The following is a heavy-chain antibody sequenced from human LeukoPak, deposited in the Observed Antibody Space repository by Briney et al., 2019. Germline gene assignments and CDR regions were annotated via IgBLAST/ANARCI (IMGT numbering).Heavy chain of an antibody. CDR1: GGSISSGGYS. J-gene: IGHJ5*02. CDR2: IYHSGST. Sequence: SETLSLTCVVSGGSISSGGYSWSWIRQPPGKGLEWIGYIYHSGSTYYNPSLKSRVTISVDRSKNQFSLKLSSVTAADTAVYYCARAVYRHNWFDPWGQGTLVTVSS. CDR3: ARAVYRHNWFDP. D-gene: IGHD6-6*01. V-gene: IGHV4-30-2*01.